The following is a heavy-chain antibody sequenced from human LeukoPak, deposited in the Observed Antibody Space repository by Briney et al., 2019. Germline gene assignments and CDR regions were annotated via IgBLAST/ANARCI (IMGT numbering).Heavy chain of an antibody. CDR1: GGSISSGGYS. D-gene: IGHD3-22*01. V-gene: IGHV4-30-2*01. J-gene: IGHJ4*02. CDR3: ARADSSGYYLSLDY. CDR2: IYHSGST. Sequence: SETLSLTCAVSGGSISSGGYSWSWIRQPPGKGLEWIGYIYHSGSTYYNPSLKSRVTISVDRSKNQFSLKLSSVTAADTAVYYCARADSSGYYLSLDYWGQGTLVTVSS.